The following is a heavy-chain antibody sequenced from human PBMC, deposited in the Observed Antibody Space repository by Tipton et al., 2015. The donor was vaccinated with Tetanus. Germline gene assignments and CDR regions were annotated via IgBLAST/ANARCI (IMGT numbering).Heavy chain of an antibody. J-gene: IGHJ4*02. D-gene: IGHD1-1*01. CDR3: ARANNEFPKKGPFDS. V-gene: IGHV4-61*01. Sequence: TLSLTCTVSGGSLFSGSFYWAWIRQPPGKGLEWLAYVSYSGRTNSNYSLKSRITISQDTSKNQFSLRLTSVTAADTAVYYRARANNEFPKKGPFDSWGQGSLVIVSS. CDR1: GGSLFSGSFY. CDR2: VSYSGRT.